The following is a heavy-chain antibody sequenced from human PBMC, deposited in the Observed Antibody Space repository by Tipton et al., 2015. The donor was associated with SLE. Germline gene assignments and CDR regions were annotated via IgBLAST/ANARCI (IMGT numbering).Heavy chain of an antibody. CDR2: IYRTGNT. J-gene: IGHJ4*02. D-gene: IGHD3-3*01. CDR3: ARGGLTLFGMVTSDY. V-gene: IGHV4-38-2*02. Sequence: TLSLTCTVSGYSISSGFYWQWIRQAPGKGLEWIGSIYRTGNTFYNSSLNSRVTISQDTSRNQFSLKLTSVTAADTAVYYCARGGLTLFGMVTSDYWGQGTLVTVSS. CDR1: GYSISSGFY.